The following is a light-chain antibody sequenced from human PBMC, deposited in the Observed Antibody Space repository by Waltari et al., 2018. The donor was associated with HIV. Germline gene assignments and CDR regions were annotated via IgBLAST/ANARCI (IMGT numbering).Light chain of an antibody. Sequence: QSALTQPASVSGSPGQSITISCTGTSSDVGSYNLVSWYQQHPGKAPKLMIYEVSKRPSGFSNRFSGSKSGNPASLTISGLQAEDEADYYCCSYAGSSTYVVFGGGTKLTVL. V-gene: IGLV2-23*02. CDR1: SSDVGSYNL. CDR3: CSYAGSSTYVV. J-gene: IGLJ2*01. CDR2: EVS.